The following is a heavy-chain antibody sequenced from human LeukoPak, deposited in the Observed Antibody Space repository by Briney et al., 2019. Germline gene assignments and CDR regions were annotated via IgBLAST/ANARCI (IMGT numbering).Heavy chain of an antibody. J-gene: IGHJ3*02. V-gene: IGHV3-48*03. CDR1: GFTFSSYE. CDR2: ISSSGSTT. Sequence: GGSLGLSCAASGFTFSSYEMNWVRQAPGKGLEWVSYISSSGSTTYYADSVKGRFTISRDDSKNTLYLQMNSLRAEDTAVYYCANRRYNYGLDAFDIWGQGTMVTVSS. D-gene: IGHD5-18*01. CDR3: ANRRYNYGLDAFDI.